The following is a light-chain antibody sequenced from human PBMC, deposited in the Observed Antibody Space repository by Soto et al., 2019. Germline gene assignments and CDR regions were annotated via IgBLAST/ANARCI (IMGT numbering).Light chain of an antibody. V-gene: IGKV3-20*01. CDR2: GAS. CDR3: QQYGTSPGT. CDR1: ESISSEY. J-gene: IGKJ1*01. Sequence: DIVFTQSPGPLSLSPGERATLSCRTSESISSEYLAWYQQRPGQAPRLLIYGASSRATGVPDRFSGSGSGTDFTLTISGLQPEDFAVYYCQQYGTSPGTFGQGTKVDIK.